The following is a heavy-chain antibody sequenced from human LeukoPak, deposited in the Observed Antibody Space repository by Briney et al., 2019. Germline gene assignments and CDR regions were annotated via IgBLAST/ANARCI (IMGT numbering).Heavy chain of an antibody. CDR3: ARLRSSWYFNYYYYMDV. Sequence: GGSLRLSCAASGFTFSSYSMNWVRQAPGKGLEWVSSISSSSSYIYYADSVKGRFTISRDNAKNSLYLQMNSLRAEDTAVYYCARLRSSWYFNYYYYMDVWGKGTTVTVSS. V-gene: IGHV3-21*01. CDR2: ISSSSSYI. CDR1: GFTFSSYS. D-gene: IGHD6-13*01. J-gene: IGHJ6*03.